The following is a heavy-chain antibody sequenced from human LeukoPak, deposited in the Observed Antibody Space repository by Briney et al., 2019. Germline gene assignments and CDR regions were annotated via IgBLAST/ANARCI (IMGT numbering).Heavy chain of an antibody. D-gene: IGHD1-26*01. Sequence: SETLSLTCTVSGGSISTYYWNWIRQPPGKGLEWIGYVHNSGRTSFNSSLKSRVSISLDTSKNQFSLRLSSVTAADTAVYYCARGPDRSGTYVDYWGQGTLVTVSS. CDR3: ARGPDRSGTYVDY. CDR2: VHNSGRT. CDR1: GGSISTYY. V-gene: IGHV4-59*01. J-gene: IGHJ4*02.